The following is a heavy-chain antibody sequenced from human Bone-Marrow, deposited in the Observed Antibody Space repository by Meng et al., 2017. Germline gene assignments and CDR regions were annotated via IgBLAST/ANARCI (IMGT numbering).Heavy chain of an antibody. CDR3: ARDIDDILTGDYYFDY. Sequence: GESLKISCAASGFTVSSNYMSWVRQAPGKGLEWVSVIYSGGSTYYADSVKGRFTISRDNSKNTLYLQMNSLRAEDTAVYYCARDIDDILTGDYYFDYWGQGTLVTVSS. CDR1: GFTVSSNY. V-gene: IGHV3-53*01. D-gene: IGHD3-9*01. J-gene: IGHJ4*02. CDR2: IYSGGST.